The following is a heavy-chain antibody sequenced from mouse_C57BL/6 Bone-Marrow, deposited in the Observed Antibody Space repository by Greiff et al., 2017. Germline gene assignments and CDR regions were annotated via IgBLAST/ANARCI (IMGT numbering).Heavy chain of an antibody. CDR2: ISSGGRYT. J-gene: IGHJ4*01. CDR3: ARRGVIYAMDY. CDR1: GFTFSSYG. D-gene: IGHD2-2*01. V-gene: IGHV5-6*01. Sequence: EVQGVESGGDLVKPGGSLKLSCAASGFTFSSYGMSWVRQTPDKRLEWVATISSGGRYTYYPDSVKGRFTISRDNAKNTLYLQMSSLKSEDTAMYYCARRGVIYAMDYWGQGTSVTVSS.